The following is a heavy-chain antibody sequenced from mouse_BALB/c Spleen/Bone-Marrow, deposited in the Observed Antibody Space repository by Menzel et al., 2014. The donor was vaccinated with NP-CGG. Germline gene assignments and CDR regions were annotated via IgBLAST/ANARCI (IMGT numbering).Heavy chain of an antibody. CDR1: GFDFSSYW. D-gene: IGHD1-1*01. Sequence: EVQRVESGGGLVQPGGSLKLSCAASGFDFSSYWMSWVRQAPGKGLEWIGEINPDSSTINYTPSLKDKFIISRDNAKNTLYLQMSKVRSEDTALYYCARQGYYGRSDYWGQGTTLTVSS. CDR3: ARQGYYGRSDY. V-gene: IGHV4-1*02. CDR2: INPDSSTI. J-gene: IGHJ2*01.